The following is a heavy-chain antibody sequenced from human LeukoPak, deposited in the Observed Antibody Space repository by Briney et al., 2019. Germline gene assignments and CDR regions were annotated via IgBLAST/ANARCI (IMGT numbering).Heavy chain of an antibody. D-gene: IGHD6-6*01. CDR3: ARAITQYSRINLFDP. V-gene: IGHV4-59*01. Sequence: SETLSLTCTVSGGSISSYYWSWIRQPPGKGLEWIGYIYYSGSTNYNPSLKSRVTISVDTSKNQFSLKLSSVTAADTAVYYWARAITQYSRINLFDPWGQGTLVTVSS. CDR1: GGSISSYY. J-gene: IGHJ5*02. CDR2: IYYSGST.